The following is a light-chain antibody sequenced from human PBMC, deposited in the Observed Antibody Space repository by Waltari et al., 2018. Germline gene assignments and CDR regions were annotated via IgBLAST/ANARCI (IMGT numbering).Light chain of an antibody. CDR1: SSDVGGYNL. V-gene: IGLV2-23*01. CDR3: CSFAGSTTWV. CDR2: EGN. Sequence: QSALTQPASVSGSPGQSITISCTGTSSDVGGYNLVSWYQQHPGKAPKLIIDEGNKWPSGVSHRYAGSKSGNTASLTIPGLQAEDEADYYCCSFAGSTTWVFGGGTTLTVL. J-gene: IGLJ3*02.